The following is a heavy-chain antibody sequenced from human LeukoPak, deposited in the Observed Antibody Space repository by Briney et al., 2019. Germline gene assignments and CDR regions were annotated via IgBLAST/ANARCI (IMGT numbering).Heavy chain of an antibody. Sequence: SQTLSLTCAISGDSVSSNSAAWNWIRQSPSRGLEWLGRTYYRSKWYNDYAVSVKSRITINPDTSKNQFSLQLNSVTPEDTAVYYCARLVAAAARFVEADYYYYMDVWGKGTTVTVS. CDR2: TYYRSKWYN. CDR3: ARLVAAAARFVEADYYYYMDV. V-gene: IGHV6-1*01. D-gene: IGHD6-13*01. CDR1: GDSVSSNSAA. J-gene: IGHJ6*03.